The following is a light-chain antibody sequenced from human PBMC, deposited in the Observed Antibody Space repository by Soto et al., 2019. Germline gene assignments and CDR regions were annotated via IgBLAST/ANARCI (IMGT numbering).Light chain of an antibody. CDR1: QTVRNNY. J-gene: IGKJ2*02. CDR2: DAS. Sequence: EFVLTQSPGTLSLSPGERATLSCRASQTVRNNYLAWYQQKPGQAPRLLIYDASSRATGIPDRFSGGGSGTDFTLTISRLEPEDFAVYYRQQRGKWPSTFGPGTKVDIK. V-gene: IGKV3D-20*02. CDR3: QQRGKWPST.